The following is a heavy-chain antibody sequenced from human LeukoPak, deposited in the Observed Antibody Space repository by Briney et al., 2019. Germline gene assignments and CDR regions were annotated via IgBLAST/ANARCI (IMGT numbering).Heavy chain of an antibody. V-gene: IGHV1-18*01. CDR1: GYTFTSYG. Sequence: ASVKVSCKASGYTFTSYGITWVRQAPGQGLEWMGWISAYSGNTNYAQNLQGRVTMTTDTSTSTAYMEVRSLRSDDTAVYYCARDYGSGSYRFDYWGQGTLVTVSS. J-gene: IGHJ4*02. CDR3: ARDYGSGSYRFDY. CDR2: ISAYSGNT. D-gene: IGHD3-10*01.